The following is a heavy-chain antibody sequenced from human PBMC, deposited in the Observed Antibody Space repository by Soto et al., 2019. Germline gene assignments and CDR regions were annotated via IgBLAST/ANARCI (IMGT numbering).Heavy chain of an antibody. CDR1: GFTFSSYW. V-gene: IGHV3-74*01. CDR3: ARELYPPELWFGESGIDD. CDR2: INSDCSSI. Sequence: GGSLRLSCAASGFTFSSYWMHWVRQAPGKGLVWVSSINSDCSSIIYAYFVNGRFTISSDNAKITLYLLMNSLLAEDTAVYYCARELYPPELWFGESGIDDWGQGTLVTVSS. D-gene: IGHD3-10*01. J-gene: IGHJ4*02.